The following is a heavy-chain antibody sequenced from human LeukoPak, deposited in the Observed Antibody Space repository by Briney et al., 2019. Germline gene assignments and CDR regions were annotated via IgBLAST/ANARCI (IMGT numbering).Heavy chain of an antibody. CDR1: GFTFSSYG. V-gene: IGHV3-33*08. J-gene: IGHJ4*02. CDR3: ARATRADILTGYYIGLDY. CDR2: IWYDGSNK. Sequence: GGSLRLSCAASGFTFSSYGMHWVRQAPGKGLEWVAVIWYDGSNKYYADSVKGRFTISRDNSKNTLYLQMNSLRAEDTAVYYCARATRADILTGYYIGLDYWGQGTLVTVSS. D-gene: IGHD3-9*01.